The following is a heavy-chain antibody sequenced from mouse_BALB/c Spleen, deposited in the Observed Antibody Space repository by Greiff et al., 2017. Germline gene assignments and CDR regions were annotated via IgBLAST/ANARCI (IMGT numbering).Heavy chain of an antibody. CDR3: ARGYGDFDY. D-gene: IGHD2-14*01. Sequence: LVESGAELVKPGASVKLSCTASGFNIKDTYMHWVKQRPEQGLEWIGRIDPANGNTKYDPKFQGKATITADTSSNTAYLQLSSLTSEDTAVYYCARGYGDFDYWGQGTTLTVSS. CDR2: IDPANGNT. J-gene: IGHJ2*01. CDR1: GFNIKDTY. V-gene: IGHV14-3*02.